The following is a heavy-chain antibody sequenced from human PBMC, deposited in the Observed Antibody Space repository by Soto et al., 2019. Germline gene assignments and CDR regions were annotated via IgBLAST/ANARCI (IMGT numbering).Heavy chain of an antibody. CDR2: ISPYTGNT. CDR1: GYIIVNYG. V-gene: IGHV1-18*01. J-gene: IGHJ6*02. CDR3: VMVDNYVTPTPQDV. Sequence: QVQLVQSGYEVKKHGASVKVSCKASGYIIVNYGSAWVRQAPVQGLEWMGWISPYTGNTHSATKVQGRLTMTTDTSTSTAYMDLGSLTSDDTAVYYCVMVDNYVTPTPQDVWGQGTTVTVSS. D-gene: IGHD3-16*01.